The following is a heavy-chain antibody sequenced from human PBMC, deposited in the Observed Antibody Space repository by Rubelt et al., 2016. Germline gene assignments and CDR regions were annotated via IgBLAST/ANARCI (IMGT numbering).Heavy chain of an antibody. J-gene: IGHJ4*02. CDR3: ARGYDSSGYLFDY. V-gene: IGHV3-21*01. D-gene: IGHD3-22*01. CDR2: ISRSSCYI. Sequence: GKGLEWVSSISRSSCYIYYADSVKGRFTISRDNAKNSLFLQMNSLRAEDTAVYYCARGYDSSGYLFDYWGQGTLVTVSS.